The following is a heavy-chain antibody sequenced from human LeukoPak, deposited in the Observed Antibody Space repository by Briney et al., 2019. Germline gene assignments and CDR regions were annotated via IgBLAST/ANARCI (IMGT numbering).Heavy chain of an antibody. D-gene: IGHD3-10*01. CDR1: GGSISSGDYY. CDR2: IYYSGST. J-gene: IGHJ4*02. Sequence: PSQTLSITCTVSGGSISSGDYYWSWIRQPPGKGLEWIGYIYYSGSTYYNPSLKSRVTISVDTSKNQFSLKLSSVTAADTAVYYCASLYGSGSSKIDYWGQGTLVTVSS. CDR3: ASLYGSGSSKIDY. V-gene: IGHV4-30-4*01.